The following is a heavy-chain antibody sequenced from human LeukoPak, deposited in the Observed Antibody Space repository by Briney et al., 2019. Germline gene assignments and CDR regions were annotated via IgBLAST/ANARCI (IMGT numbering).Heavy chain of an antibody. Sequence: ASVKVSCKVSGYTLTELSMHWVRRAPGKGLEWMGGFDPEDGETIYAQKFQGRVTMTEDTSTDTAYMELSSLRSEDTAVYYCATQPFWSGYPRLYYGMDVWGQGTTVTVSS. V-gene: IGHV1-24*01. D-gene: IGHD3-3*01. CDR1: GYTLTELS. CDR3: ATQPFWSGYPRLYYGMDV. J-gene: IGHJ6*02. CDR2: FDPEDGET.